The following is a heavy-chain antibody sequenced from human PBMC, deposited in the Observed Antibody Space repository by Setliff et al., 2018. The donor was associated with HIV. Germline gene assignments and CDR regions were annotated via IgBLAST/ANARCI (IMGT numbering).Heavy chain of an antibody. CDR2: INPSGGST. CDR1: GYTFTSYY. D-gene: IGHD2-21*01. V-gene: IGHV1-46*01. CDR3: ARGGPARVALLYWFDP. Sequence: ASVKVSCKASGYTFTSYYMHWVRQAPGQGLEWMGIINPSGGSTSYAQKFQGRVTMTRDTSTSTAYMELSSLRSEDTAVYYCARGGPARVALLYWFDPWGQGTLVTVSS. J-gene: IGHJ5*02.